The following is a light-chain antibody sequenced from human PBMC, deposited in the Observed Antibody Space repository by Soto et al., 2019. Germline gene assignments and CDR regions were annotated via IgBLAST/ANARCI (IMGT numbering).Light chain of an antibody. Sequence: QAVVTQESSLTVSPGGTVTLTCGSSTGAVTSGHSPSWFQQKPGQAPKTLIYDSINRHSWTPARFSGSILGGKAALTLSGAQLDDEADYYCLLSHGDAWVFGGGTKLTVL. V-gene: IGLV7-46*01. J-gene: IGLJ3*02. CDR3: LLSHGDAWV. CDR1: TGAVTSGHS. CDR2: DSI.